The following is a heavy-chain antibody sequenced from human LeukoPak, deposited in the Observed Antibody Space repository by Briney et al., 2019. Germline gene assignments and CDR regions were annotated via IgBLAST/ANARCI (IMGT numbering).Heavy chain of an antibody. CDR3: ARHAAVTGSAFDY. CDR1: GGSMSGHY. CDR2: VYYSGRT. J-gene: IGHJ4*02. Sequence: SETLSLTCTVSGGSMSGHYWSWIRQPPGEGLEWIGYVYYSGRTHYNPSLKSRVTISVDTSRDQFSLKLNSATAADTAVYFCARHAAVTGSAFDYWGQGTLVTVSS. V-gene: IGHV4-59*08. D-gene: IGHD6-19*01.